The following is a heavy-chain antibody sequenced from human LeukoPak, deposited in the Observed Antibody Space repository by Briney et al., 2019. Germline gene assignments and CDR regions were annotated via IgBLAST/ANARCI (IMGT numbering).Heavy chain of an antibody. J-gene: IGHJ4*02. D-gene: IGHD2-15*01. Sequence: GSVNVSFKASVYTFTSYVISGVRQAPGQGGEWMGWLSAYNGNPNYAQKLHGRVTMTTEPSTSTAYMELRSLRSDDAAVYYCARGGRDFDYWGQGTLVTVSS. CDR1: VYTFTSYV. CDR2: LSAYNGNP. V-gene: IGHV1-18*01. CDR3: ARGGRDFDY.